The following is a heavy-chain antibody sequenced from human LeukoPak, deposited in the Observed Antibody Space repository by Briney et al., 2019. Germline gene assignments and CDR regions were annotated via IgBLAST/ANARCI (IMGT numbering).Heavy chain of an antibody. CDR2: INPNTGDT. CDR1: GYTFTDYY. Sequence: ASVEVSCKTSGYTFTDYYIHWVRQAPGQGLEWMGWINPNTGDTNYAQKFQDRVTMTRDTSISTAYMELSRLRSDDTAVYYCARDFYSGMATIGYYWGQGTLVTVST. V-gene: IGHV1-2*02. CDR3: ARDFYSGMATIGYY. D-gene: IGHD5-24*01. J-gene: IGHJ4*02.